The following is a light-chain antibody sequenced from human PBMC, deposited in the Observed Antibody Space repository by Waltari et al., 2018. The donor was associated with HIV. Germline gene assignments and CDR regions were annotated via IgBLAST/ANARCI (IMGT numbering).Light chain of an antibody. CDR3: QQSYTSPLT. V-gene: IGKV1-39*01. CDR2: AAS. Sequence: IQMTQSPSSLSASVGDRVTIGCRASQAISTSLNWYQQKPGEAPKLLISAASSLQSGVPSRFSGSASGTDFTLTSSSLQPEDFATYYWQQSYTSPLTFGPGTKVDIK. J-gene: IGKJ3*01. CDR1: QAISTS.